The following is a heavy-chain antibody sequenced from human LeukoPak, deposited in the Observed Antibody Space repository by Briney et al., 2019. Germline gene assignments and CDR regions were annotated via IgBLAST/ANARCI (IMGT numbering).Heavy chain of an antibody. Sequence: PGGSLRLSCAASGFAFSIYGIHWVRQAPGKGLKWVAFISHDGSKKYYADSVKGRFTISRDNSKNTLYLQMNSLRAEDTAVYYCAKGGIMQSSSPGLQYFDLWGRGTLVPVSS. D-gene: IGHD6-6*01. J-gene: IGHJ2*01. CDR3: AKGGIMQSSSPGLQYFDL. V-gene: IGHV3-30*18. CDR1: GFAFSIYG. CDR2: ISHDGSKK.